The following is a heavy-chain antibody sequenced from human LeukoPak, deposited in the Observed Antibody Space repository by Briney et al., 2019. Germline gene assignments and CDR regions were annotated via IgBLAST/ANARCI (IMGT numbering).Heavy chain of an antibody. D-gene: IGHD5-18*01. CDR1: GFTFSSYG. J-gene: IGHJ3*02. Sequence: PGRSLRLSCAASGFTFSSYGMHWVRQAPGKGLEWVAVISYDGSNKYYADSVKGRFTISRDNSKNTLYLQMNSLRAEDTAVYYCAKVNGDTAWGDAFDIWGQGTMVTVSS. CDR2: ISYDGSNK. CDR3: AKVNGDTAWGDAFDI. V-gene: IGHV3-30*18.